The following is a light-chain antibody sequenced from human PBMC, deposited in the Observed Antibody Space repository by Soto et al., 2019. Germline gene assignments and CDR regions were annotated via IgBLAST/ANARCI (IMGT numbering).Light chain of an antibody. CDR3: MQALQTPLFT. J-gene: IGKJ3*01. CDR1: QSLLHSNGYNY. V-gene: IGKV2-28*01. CDR2: LGS. Sequence: DIVMTQSPLSLPVTPGEPASISCRSSQSLLHSNGYNYLDWYLQKPGQSPQLLIYLGSNRASGVTDRFSGSGSGIDFTLKISRVEADDVGVYYCMQALQTPLFTFGPGTKVDIK.